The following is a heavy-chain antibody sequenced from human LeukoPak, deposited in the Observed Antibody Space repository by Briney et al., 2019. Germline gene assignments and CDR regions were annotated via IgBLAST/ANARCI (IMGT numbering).Heavy chain of an antibody. CDR1: GFIFRNYA. J-gene: IGHJ4*02. Sequence: GASLRLSCAASGFIFRNYAMSWVRQAPGKGLEWVSAITGSGGTTFYADSVKGRFTISRDNSKNALYVEMNTLRAEDTAVYYCVKWGDYDILTGYYVPDFWGQGTLVTVSS. V-gene: IGHV3-23*01. CDR3: VKWGDYDILTGYYVPDF. D-gene: IGHD3-9*01. CDR2: ITGSGGTT.